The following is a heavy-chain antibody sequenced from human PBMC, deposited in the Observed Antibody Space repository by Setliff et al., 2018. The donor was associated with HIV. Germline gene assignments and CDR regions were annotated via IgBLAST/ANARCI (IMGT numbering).Heavy chain of an antibody. V-gene: IGHV3-15*01. J-gene: IGHJ4*02. CDR2: IKSKANGGTT. D-gene: IGHD6-19*01. CDR3: AKEGGTVAGSGY. CDR1: GFTFSNAW. Sequence: GGSLRLSCAASGFTFSNAWMSWVRQAPGKGLEWIGRIKSKANGGTTDYAVPVKDRFTILRDDSKNTLWLQMNSLRAEDTAVYYCAKEGGTVAGSGYWGQGTLVTVS.